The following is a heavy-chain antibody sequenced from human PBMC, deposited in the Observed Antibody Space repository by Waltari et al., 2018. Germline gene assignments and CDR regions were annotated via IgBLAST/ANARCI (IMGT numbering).Heavy chain of an antibody. V-gene: IGHV4-59*01. J-gene: IGHJ4*02. CDR1: GGSISSYY. CDR2: IYYSGST. D-gene: IGHD1-26*01. Sequence: QVQLQESGPGLVKPSETLSLTCTVSGGSISSYYWSWIRQPPGKGLEWIGYIYYSGSTNYNPSLKSRVTISVDTSKNQFSLKLSSVTAADTAVYYCARGGDGVVGATSFDYWGQGTLVTVSS. CDR3: ARGGDGVVGATSFDY.